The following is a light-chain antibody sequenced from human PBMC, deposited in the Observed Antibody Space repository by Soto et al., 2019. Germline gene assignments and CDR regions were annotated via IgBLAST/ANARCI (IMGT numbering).Light chain of an antibody. CDR1: QGISTY. J-gene: IGKJ1*01. Sequence: DIQMTQSPSSLSASAGDRVTITCRASQGISTYLNWYLQKRGKAPKLLIYAASSLHSGVPSRFSGSGSDTDFTLTISSLPPEDFETYSCQQSYSNTWTFGQGTKVDIK. CDR2: AAS. CDR3: QQSYSNTWT. V-gene: IGKV1-39*01.